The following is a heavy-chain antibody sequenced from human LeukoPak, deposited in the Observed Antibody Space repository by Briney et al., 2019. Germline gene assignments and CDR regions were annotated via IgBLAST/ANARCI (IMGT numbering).Heavy chain of an antibody. Sequence: GRSLRLSCAASGFSFSSYGMHWVRQAPGKGLEWVAVIWYDGSNKYYADSVKGRFTISRDNSKNTPYLQMNSLRAEDTAVYYCARDPRGYCSGGSCYSGYFDYWGQGTLVTVSS. CDR3: ARDPRGYCSGGSCYSGYFDY. CDR1: GFSFSSYG. J-gene: IGHJ4*02. CDR2: IWYDGSNK. D-gene: IGHD2-15*01. V-gene: IGHV3-33*01.